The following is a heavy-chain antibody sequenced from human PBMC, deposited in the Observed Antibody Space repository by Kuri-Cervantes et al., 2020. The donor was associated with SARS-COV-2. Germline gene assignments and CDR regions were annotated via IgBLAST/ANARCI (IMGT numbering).Heavy chain of an antibody. CDR1: GFTFSSHC. D-gene: IGHD6-13*01. J-gene: IGHJ6*03. CDR3: ARGRRMAAAGRSLKYYYYMDV. CDR2: IKEDGSEK. V-gene: IGHV3-7*01. Sequence: GESLKISCTASGFTFSSHCMSWVRQAPGKGLEWVANIKEDGSEKYYVDSVKGRFTISRDNAKNSLYLQMNSLRAEDTAVYYCARGRRMAAAGRSLKYYYYMDVWGKGTTVTVSS.